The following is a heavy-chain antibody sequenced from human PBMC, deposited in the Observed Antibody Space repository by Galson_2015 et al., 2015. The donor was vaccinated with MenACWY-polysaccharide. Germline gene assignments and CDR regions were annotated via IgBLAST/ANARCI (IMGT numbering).Heavy chain of an antibody. J-gene: IGHJ5*02. V-gene: IGHV3-30*18. CDR2: ISNAGSYK. D-gene: IGHD5-12*01. CDR3: GKDRDSGSPSWFDP. Sequence: SLRLSGAASGFTFSRTGLHWVRQAPGKGLEWVAVISNAGSYKYYPDSVKGRYTVSRDNSKNTLYLQINGLRTEDTAVYYCGKDRDSGSPSWFDPWGQGTLVTVSS. CDR1: GFTFSRTG.